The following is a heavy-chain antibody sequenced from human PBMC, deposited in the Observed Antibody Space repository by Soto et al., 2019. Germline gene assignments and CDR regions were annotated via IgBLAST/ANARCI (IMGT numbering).Heavy chain of an antibody. Sequence: QAQLQQWGAGLLKPSETLSLTCAVYGGSFSGYYWSWIRQPPGKGLEWIGEINHSGSTNYNPSLTIRVTISVDTSKNQFSLKLSSVTAADTAVYYCARGPAPTMVRGIFDYWGQGTLVTVSS. V-gene: IGHV4-34*01. J-gene: IGHJ4*02. CDR3: ARGPAPTMVRGIFDY. D-gene: IGHD3-10*01. CDR2: INHSGST. CDR1: GGSFSGYY.